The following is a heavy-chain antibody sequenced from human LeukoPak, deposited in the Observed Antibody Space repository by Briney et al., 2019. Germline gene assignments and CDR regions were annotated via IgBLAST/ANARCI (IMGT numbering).Heavy chain of an antibody. CDR3: AREPPLYCDFWSGYYFRGPRPATFGMDV. D-gene: IGHD3-3*01. CDR1: GGSISSGDYY. Sequence: SETLSLTCTVSGGSISSGDYYWSWIRQPPGKGLEWIGYIYYSGSTYYNPSLKSRVTISVDTSKNQFSLKLSSVTAADTAVYYCAREPPLYCDFWSGYYFRGPRPATFGMDVWGQGTTVTVSS. CDR2: IYYSGST. V-gene: IGHV4-30-4*01. J-gene: IGHJ6*02.